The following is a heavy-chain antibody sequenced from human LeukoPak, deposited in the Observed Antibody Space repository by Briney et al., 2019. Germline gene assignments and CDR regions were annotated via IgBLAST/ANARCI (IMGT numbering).Heavy chain of an antibody. CDR2: ISGSGGST. CDR3: AKPGYCSGDSCYYFDY. Sequence: GGSLRLSCAASGFTFSSYAMSWVRQAPGKGLEWVSAISGSGGSTYYADSVKGRFTISRDNSKNTLYLQMNSLRAEDTAVYYCAKPGYCSGDSCYYFDYWGQGTLVTVSS. J-gene: IGHJ4*02. V-gene: IGHV3-23*01. CDR1: GFTFSSYA. D-gene: IGHD2-15*01.